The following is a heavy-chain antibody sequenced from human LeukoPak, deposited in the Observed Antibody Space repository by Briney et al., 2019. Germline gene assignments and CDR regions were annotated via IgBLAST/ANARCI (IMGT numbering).Heavy chain of an antibody. J-gene: IGHJ4*02. CDR2: ISAYNGNT. Sequence: ASVKVSCTASGGTFISYAISWVRQAPGQGLEWMGWISAYNGNTNYAQKLQGRVTMTTDTSTSTAYMELRSLRSDDTAVYYCARGYDFWSGYYEVPGDYWGQGTLVTVSS. D-gene: IGHD3-3*01. CDR1: GGTFISYA. V-gene: IGHV1-18*01. CDR3: ARGYDFWSGYYEVPGDY.